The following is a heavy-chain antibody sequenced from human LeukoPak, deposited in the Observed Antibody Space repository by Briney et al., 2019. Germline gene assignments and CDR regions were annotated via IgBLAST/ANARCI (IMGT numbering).Heavy chain of an antibody. CDR1: GYTFTSYY. D-gene: IGHD2-2*01. CDR3: AICCSSTSCPIDY. J-gene: IGHJ4*02. Sequence: ASVKVSCKASGYTFTSYYMHWVRQAPGQGLEWLGIINPSGGSTSYAQKFQGRVTMTRDTSTSTVYMELSSLRSEDTGVYYCAICCSSTSCPIDYWGQGTLVTVSS. V-gene: IGHV1-46*03. CDR2: INPSGGST.